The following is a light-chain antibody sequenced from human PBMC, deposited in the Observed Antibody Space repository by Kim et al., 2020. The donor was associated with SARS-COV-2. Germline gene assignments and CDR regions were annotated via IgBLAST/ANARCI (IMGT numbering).Light chain of an antibody. CDR3: QAWDSTWV. Sequence: VSVSPEQTASITCSGDKLGDKYACWYQQKPGQSPVLVIYQDSKRPSGIPERFSGSNSGNTATLTISGTQAMDEADYYCQAWDSTWVFGGGTKLTVL. CDR2: QDS. V-gene: IGLV3-1*01. J-gene: IGLJ3*02. CDR1: KLGDKY.